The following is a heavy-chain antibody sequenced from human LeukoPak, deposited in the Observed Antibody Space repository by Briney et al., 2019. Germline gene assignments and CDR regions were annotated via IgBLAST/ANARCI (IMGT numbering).Heavy chain of an antibody. V-gene: IGHV3-73*01. CDR2: IRSKANSYAT. J-gene: IGHJ6*03. CDR3: TSLYCSSTSCYPGYYYYTDV. Sequence: GGSLRLSCAASGFTFSGSAMHWVRQASGKGLEWVGRIRSKANSYATAYAASVKGRFTISRDDSKNTAYLQMNSLKTEDTAVYYCTSLYCSSTSCYPGYYYYTDVWGKGTTVTVSS. CDR1: GFTFSGSA. D-gene: IGHD2-2*01.